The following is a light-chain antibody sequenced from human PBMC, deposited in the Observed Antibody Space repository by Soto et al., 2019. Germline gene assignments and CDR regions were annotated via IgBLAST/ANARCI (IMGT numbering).Light chain of an antibody. CDR2: GNS. CDR3: QSHDSSLSAYV. Sequence: QAVVTQPPSVSGAPGQRVTISCTGSSSNIGAGYDVHWYQQLPGTAPKLLIYGNSNRPSGVPDRFSGSKSGTSASLAITGLQAEDVADFYCQSHDSSLSAYVFGTGTKVTVL. J-gene: IGLJ1*01. V-gene: IGLV1-40*01. CDR1: SSNIGAGYD.